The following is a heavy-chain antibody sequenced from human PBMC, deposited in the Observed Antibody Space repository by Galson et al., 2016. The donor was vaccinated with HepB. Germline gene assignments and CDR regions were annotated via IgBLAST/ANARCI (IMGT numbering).Heavy chain of an antibody. D-gene: IGHD2-21*02. CDR3: AKSGPRDPDCGGDCYVIYFHS. J-gene: IGHJ1*01. CDR1: GFSFGSFG. Sequence: SLRLSCAASGFSFGSFGMSWVRQAPGKGLEWVSLIPVSGDNRYYADSVKGRFTISRDNSKNTVSPQMNSLRVEDTAVYYCAKSGPRDPDCGGDCYVIYFHSWGQGTLVTVSS. CDR2: IPVSGDNR. V-gene: IGHV3-23*01.